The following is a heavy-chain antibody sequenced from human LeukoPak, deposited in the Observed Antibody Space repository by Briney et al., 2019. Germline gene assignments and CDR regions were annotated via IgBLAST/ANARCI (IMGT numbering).Heavy chain of an antibody. J-gene: IGHJ4*02. CDR2: IYYSGNT. CDR3: ARGGWSHDY. Sequence: PSETLSLTCTVFGGSMSGFYWSWIRQPPGKGLEWIGYIYYSGNTNYNASLKSRVTISVDTSKNEFSLKLSSVTAADTAVCYCARGGWSHDYWGQGTLVTVSS. CDR1: GGSMSGFY. D-gene: IGHD6-19*01. V-gene: IGHV4-59*01.